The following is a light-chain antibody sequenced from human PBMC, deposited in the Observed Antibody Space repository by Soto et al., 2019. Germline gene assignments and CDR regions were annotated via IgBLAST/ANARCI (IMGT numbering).Light chain of an antibody. CDR3: QQYENFPLT. CDR1: QAISNY. Sequence: DIQLTQSPTSLSASVGDRVTVSCQASQAISNYLNWYQQKPGKAPKLLIFDASNLEAGVPSRFSGSGSGTDFTFTISSLQPEDIATYYCQQYENFPLTLGGGTKVDIK. CDR2: DAS. V-gene: IGKV1-33*01. J-gene: IGKJ4*01.